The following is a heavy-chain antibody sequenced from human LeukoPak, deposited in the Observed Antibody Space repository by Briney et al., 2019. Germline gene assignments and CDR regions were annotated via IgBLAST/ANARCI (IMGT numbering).Heavy chain of an antibody. D-gene: IGHD3-22*01. Sequence: GGSLRLSCAASGFTFSSYGMHWVRQAPGKGLEWVAVISYDGSNKYYADSVKGRFTISRDNSKNTLYLQMNSLRAEDTAVYYCAKPVSNYYDSSGSTLGYWGQGTLVTVSS. V-gene: IGHV3-30*18. CDR2: ISYDGSNK. CDR1: GFTFSSYG. J-gene: IGHJ4*02. CDR3: AKPVSNYYDSSGSTLGY.